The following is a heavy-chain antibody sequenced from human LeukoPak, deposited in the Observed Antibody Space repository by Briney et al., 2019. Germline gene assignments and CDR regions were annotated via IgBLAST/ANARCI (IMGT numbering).Heavy chain of an antibody. CDR2: IYSGGAT. CDR3: ARDPPAVAANTYG. Sequence: GGSLRLSCAASGFTVSNNYMRWVRQAPGKGLEWVPLIYSGGATFYADAVKGRFTISRDGSKNTLYLQMNSLRAEDTAVYYCARDPPAVAANTYGWGQGTLVTVSS. CDR1: GFTVSNNY. J-gene: IGHJ4*02. V-gene: IGHV3-66*01. D-gene: IGHD6-6*01.